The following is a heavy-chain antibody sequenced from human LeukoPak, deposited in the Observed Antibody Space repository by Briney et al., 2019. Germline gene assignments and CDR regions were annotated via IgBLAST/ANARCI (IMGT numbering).Heavy chain of an antibody. V-gene: IGHV3-23*01. CDR2: GSVGGCST. D-gene: IGHD1-1*01. Sequence: GGALRLSCAASGFTFSRFTMSWVRQAPGKGLEWVSGGSVGGCSTFYADSARGRFTISRDDSKNMLVLQMNSLRAEYTASYYCVSPSRMKVRTDFEYWGPGTLVTVSS. J-gene: IGHJ4*02. CDR3: VSPSRMKVRTDFEY. CDR1: GFTFSRFT.